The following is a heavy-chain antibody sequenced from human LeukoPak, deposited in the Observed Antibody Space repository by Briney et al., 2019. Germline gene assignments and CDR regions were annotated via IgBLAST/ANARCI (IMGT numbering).Heavy chain of an antibody. V-gene: IGHV3-33*01. CDR1: GFTFSSYG. Sequence: GGSLRLSCAASGFTFSSYGMHWVRQAPGKGLEWVAGIWYDGSNKYYADSVKGRFTISRDNSKNTLYLQMNSLRAEDTAVYYCARGWDDYVWGSYRNFDYWGQGTLVTVSS. CDR3: ARGWDDYVWGSYRNFDY. J-gene: IGHJ4*02. CDR2: IWYDGSNK. D-gene: IGHD3-16*02.